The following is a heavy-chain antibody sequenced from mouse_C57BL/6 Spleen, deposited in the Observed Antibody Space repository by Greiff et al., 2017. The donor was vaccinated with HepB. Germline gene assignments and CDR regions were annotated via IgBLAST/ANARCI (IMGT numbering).Heavy chain of an antibody. CDR1: GFTFSSYA. CDR2: ISDGGSYT. V-gene: IGHV5-4*01. Sequence: EVQVVESGGGLVKPGGSLKLSCAASGFTFSSYAMSWVRQTPEKRLEWVATISDGGSYTYYPDNVKGRFTISRDNAKNNLYLQMSHLKSEDTAMYYCARALRWLLRGWYFDVWGTGTTVTVSS. CDR3: ARALRWLLRGWYFDV. D-gene: IGHD2-3*01. J-gene: IGHJ1*03.